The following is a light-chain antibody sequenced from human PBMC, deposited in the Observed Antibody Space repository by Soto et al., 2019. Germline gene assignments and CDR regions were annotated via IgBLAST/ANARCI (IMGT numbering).Light chain of an antibody. V-gene: IGLV4-69*01. J-gene: IGLJ2*01. Sequence: QPVLTQSPSASASLGASGNLTCTLSSGHTTYSIAWHQQRPEKGPRVLMKVDSDGSHRKGDGITDRFSGSSSGAERYLTISSLQSEDEADYYCQSWGTGVVFGGGTKVTVL. CDR2: VDSDGSH. CDR3: QSWGTGVV. CDR1: SGHTTYS.